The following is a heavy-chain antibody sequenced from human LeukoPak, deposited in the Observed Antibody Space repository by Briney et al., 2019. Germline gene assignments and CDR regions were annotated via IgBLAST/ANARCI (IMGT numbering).Heavy chain of an antibody. V-gene: IGHV7-4-1*02. Sequence: AASVKVSCKASGYSFTNYAMNWVRQAPGQGLEWMGWIHPSTGNPTYAQGFTGRFVFSLDTSVSTTYLQISSLKAEDTAVYLCARAFQSLGGLSLPDYWGQGTILTVSS. CDR1: GYSFTNYA. J-gene: IGHJ4*02. CDR3: ARAFQSLGGLSLPDY. D-gene: IGHD3-16*02. CDR2: IHPSTGNP.